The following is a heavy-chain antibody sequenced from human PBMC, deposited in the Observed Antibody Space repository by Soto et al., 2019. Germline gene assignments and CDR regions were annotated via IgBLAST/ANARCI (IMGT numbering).Heavy chain of an antibody. V-gene: IGHV3-48*03. CDR3: AKDPRPVLPAVLDF. CDR2: NSSSGSTI. CDR1: GLTFSSYE. D-gene: IGHD3-10*01. J-gene: IGHJ3*01. Sequence: PVGLLRLSCAVFGLTFSSYEMNWVRQTPGTGLEWVSYNSSSGSTIYYADSVKSRFTISRDNAKNSLYLQMNSLRAEDTAFYYCAKDPRPVLPAVLDFWGKGTMVTVS.